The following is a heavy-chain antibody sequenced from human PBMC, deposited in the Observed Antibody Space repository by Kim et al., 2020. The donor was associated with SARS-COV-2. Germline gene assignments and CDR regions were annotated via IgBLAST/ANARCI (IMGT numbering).Heavy chain of an antibody. V-gene: IGHV4-34*01. D-gene: IGHD3-10*01. CDR2: INHSGST. CDR1: GGSFSGYY. J-gene: IGHJ6*02. Sequence: SETLSLTCAVYGGSFSGYYWSWIRQPPGKGLEWIGEINHSGSTNYNPSLKSRVTISVDTSKNQFSLKLSSVTAADTAVYYCASSAKVLLWFGTRYGMDVWGQGTTVTVSS. CDR3: ASSAKVLLWFGTRYGMDV.